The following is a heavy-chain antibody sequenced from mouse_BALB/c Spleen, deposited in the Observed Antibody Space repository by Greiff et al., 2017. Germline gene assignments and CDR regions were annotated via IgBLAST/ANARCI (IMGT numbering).Heavy chain of an antibody. CDR1: GFTFSSYA. V-gene: IGHV5-6-5*01. CDR2: ISSGGST. CDR3: ARDYARYAMDY. J-gene: IGHJ4*01. D-gene: IGHD1-1*02. Sequence: EVKVVESGGGLVKPGGSLKLSCAASGFTFSSYAMSWVRQTPEKRLEWVASISSGGSTYYPDSVKGRFTISRDNARNSLYLQMSSLRSEDTAMYYCARDYARYAMDYWGQGTSVTVSS.